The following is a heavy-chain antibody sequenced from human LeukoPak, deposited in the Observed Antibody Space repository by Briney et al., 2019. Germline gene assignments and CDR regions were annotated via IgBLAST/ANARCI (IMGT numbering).Heavy chain of an antibody. V-gene: IGHV3-21*01. J-gene: IGHJ6*03. CDR2: ISSSSSYI. Sequence: GGSLRLSCAASGFTFSSYSMNWVRQAPGKGLEWVSSISSSSSYIYYADSVKGRFTISRDNAKNSLYLQMNSLRAEDTAVYYCARIRQWLARPSYYYYMDVWGKGTTVTVSS. CDR1: GFTFSSYS. D-gene: IGHD6-19*01. CDR3: ARIRQWLARPSYYYYMDV.